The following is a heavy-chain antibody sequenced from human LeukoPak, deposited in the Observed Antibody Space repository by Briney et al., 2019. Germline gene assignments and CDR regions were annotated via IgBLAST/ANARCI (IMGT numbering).Heavy chain of an antibody. Sequence: SETLSLTCTVSGGSISSSSYYWGWIRQPPGKGLEWIATMHYSGSTYYNPSLRSRVTISGDTSKNQFSLKLSSVTAADTAVYYCARPIEVPNWFDPWGQGTLVAVSS. CDR3: ARPIEVPNWFDP. CDR1: GGSISSSSYY. CDR2: MHYSGST. D-gene: IGHD2-21*01. J-gene: IGHJ5*02. V-gene: IGHV4-39*01.